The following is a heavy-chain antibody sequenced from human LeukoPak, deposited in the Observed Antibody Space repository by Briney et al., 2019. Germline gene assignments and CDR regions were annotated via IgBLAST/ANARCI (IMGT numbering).Heavy chain of an antibody. Sequence: PGGSLRLSCSASGFTFSTYGMHWVRQAPGKGLEWVAVISYDRSNKLYADSVKGRFTISRDNSKNTLYPQMNSLKAEDTAVYYCAKGWTSIKYDSWGQGTLVTVSS. V-gene: IGHV3-30*18. CDR3: AKGWTSIKYDS. CDR2: ISYDRSNK. J-gene: IGHJ4*02. CDR1: GFTFSTYG. D-gene: IGHD3/OR15-3a*01.